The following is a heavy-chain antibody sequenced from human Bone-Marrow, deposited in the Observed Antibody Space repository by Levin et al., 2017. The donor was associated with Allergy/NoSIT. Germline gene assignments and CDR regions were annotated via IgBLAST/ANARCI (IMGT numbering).Heavy chain of an antibody. CDR1: GFTFSAYG. Sequence: GESLKISCAASGFTFSAYGMHWVRQAPGKGLEWLTSISYDGTNRYYADSVRGRITISRDNSKNTLSLQMARLRAEDTAVYYCAKDFDTSGTAPDYWGQGALVTVSS. J-gene: IGHJ4*02. V-gene: IGHV3-30*18. CDR2: ISYDGTNR. CDR3: AKDFDTSGTAPDY. D-gene: IGHD3-22*01.